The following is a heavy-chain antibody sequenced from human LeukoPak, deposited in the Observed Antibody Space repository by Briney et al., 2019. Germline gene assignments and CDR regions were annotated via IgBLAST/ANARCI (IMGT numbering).Heavy chain of an antibody. D-gene: IGHD2-15*01. CDR1: GYTFTSYG. CDR2: ISAYNGNT. J-gene: IGHJ4*02. Sequence: ASVKVSCKASGYTFTSYGISWVRQAPGQGLEWMGWISAYNGNTNYAQKLQGRVTMTTDTSTSTAYMELRSLRSDDTAVYYCARDDTPYCSVGSCSFDYWGQGTLVTVSS. CDR3: ARDDTPYCSVGSCSFDY. V-gene: IGHV1-18*04.